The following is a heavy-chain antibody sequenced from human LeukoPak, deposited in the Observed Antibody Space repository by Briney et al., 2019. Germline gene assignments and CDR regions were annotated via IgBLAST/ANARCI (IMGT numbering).Heavy chain of an antibody. CDR1: GFTFSSYG. D-gene: IGHD1-26*01. CDR2: IWYDGSNK. CDR3: ARDQGSSRTFDY. Sequence: GGSLRLSCAASGFTFSSYGMHWVRQAPGKGLEWVAVIWYDGSNKYYADSVKGRFTISRDNSEDTLYLQMNSLRAEDTAVYYCARDQGSSRTFDYWGQGTLVTVSS. J-gene: IGHJ4*02. V-gene: IGHV3-33*01.